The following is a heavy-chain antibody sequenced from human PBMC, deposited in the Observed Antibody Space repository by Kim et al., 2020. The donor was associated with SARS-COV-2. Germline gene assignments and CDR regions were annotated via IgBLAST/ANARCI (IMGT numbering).Heavy chain of an antibody. CDR2: IFHDGKT. J-gene: IGHJ4*02. CDR3: VRGGGRYDS. Sequence: SETLSLTCTVSSASISSAFWSWIRQPPGKSLEWIGYIFHDGKTNYNPSLQSRVTVSVDTSKNQFSLNLSSVTAADTAVYYCVRGGGRYDSWGQGTLVTVSS. CDR1: SASISSAF. D-gene: IGHD3-10*01. V-gene: IGHV4-59*12.